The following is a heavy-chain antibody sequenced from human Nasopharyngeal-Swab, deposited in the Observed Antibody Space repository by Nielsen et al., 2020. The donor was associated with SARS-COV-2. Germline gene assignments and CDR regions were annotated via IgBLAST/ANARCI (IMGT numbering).Heavy chain of an antibody. D-gene: IGHD3-9*01. Sequence: GGSLRLSCAASGFTFSGSAMHWVRQASGKGLRWVGRIRSKANSYATAYAASVKGRFTIYRDDSKNTAYLQMNSLKTEDTAVYYCTRRLYDILTGPPFDPWGQGTLDTVSS. CDR3: TRRLYDILTGPPFDP. J-gene: IGHJ5*02. V-gene: IGHV3-73*01. CDR1: GFTFSGSA. CDR2: IRSKANSYAT.